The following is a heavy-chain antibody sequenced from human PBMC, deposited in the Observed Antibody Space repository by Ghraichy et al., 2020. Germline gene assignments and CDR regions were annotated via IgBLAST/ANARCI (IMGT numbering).Heavy chain of an antibody. CDR1: GGSISSYY. V-gene: IGHV4-59*08. CDR2: IYYSGST. J-gene: IGHJ5*02. CDR3: ARRRGYGDYAGGWFDP. Sequence: SETLSLTCTVSGGSISSYYWSWIRQPPGKGLEWIGYIYYSGSTNYNPSLKSRVTISVDTSKNQFSLKLSSVTAADTAVYYCARRRGYGDYAGGWFDPWGQGTLVTVSS. D-gene: IGHD4-17*01.